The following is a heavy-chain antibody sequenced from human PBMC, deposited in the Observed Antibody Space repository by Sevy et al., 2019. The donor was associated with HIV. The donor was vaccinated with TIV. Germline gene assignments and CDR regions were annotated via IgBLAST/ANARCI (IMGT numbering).Heavy chain of an antibody. V-gene: IGHV3-11*04. Sequence: GGSLRLSCAASGFTFSDYYMTWVRQAPGKGLEWIAYISNSGRTTHNADSVDGRFTISRDNAKNSLYLQMNSLRVEDTAVYYCVRDRSASWIDPFDIWGRGARVTVSS. D-gene: IGHD2-2*03. J-gene: IGHJ3*02. CDR3: VRDRSASWIDPFDI. CDR1: GFTFSDYY. CDR2: ISNSGRTT.